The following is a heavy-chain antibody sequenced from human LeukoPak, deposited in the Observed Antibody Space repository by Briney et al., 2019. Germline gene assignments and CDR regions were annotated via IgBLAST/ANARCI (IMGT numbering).Heavy chain of an antibody. CDR2: ISSSSSYI. CDR1: GFTFSSYS. J-gene: IGHJ4*02. CDR3: ARDTDKQQLVTYIDY. V-gene: IGHV3-21*01. D-gene: IGHD6-13*01. Sequence: GSLRLSCAASGFTFSSYSMNWVRQAPGKGLEWVSSISSSSSYIYYADSVKGRFTISRDNAKNSLYLQMNSLRAEDTAVYYCARDTDKQQLVTYIDYWGQGTLVTVSS.